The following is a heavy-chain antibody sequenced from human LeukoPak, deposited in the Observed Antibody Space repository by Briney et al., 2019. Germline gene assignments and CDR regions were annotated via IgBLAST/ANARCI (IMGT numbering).Heavy chain of an antibody. D-gene: IGHD1-26*01. CDR3: ARDLSFGSLDF. CDR2: IWYDGTKE. Sequence: PGGSLRLSCAASGFTLSSHGMHWVRQAPGKGLEWVALIWYDGTKENYADSVKGRFTISRDLSNNTLNLQLNSLRVEDTAVYYCARDLSFGSLDFRGPGTLVSVSS. V-gene: IGHV3-33*01. J-gene: IGHJ4*02. CDR1: GFTLSSHG.